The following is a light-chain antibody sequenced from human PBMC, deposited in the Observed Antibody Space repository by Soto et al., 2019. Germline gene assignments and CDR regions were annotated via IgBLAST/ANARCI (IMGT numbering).Light chain of an antibody. CDR2: DAS. J-gene: IGKJ5*01. V-gene: IGKV1-5*01. CDR3: QQYDNWPPSIT. Sequence: DIQMAQSPSTLSASVGDTVTVTCRASQSVSGWLAWYQQKPGEAPKLLIYDASALPRGVPSRFSGSGSGTKFTLTIASLQSEDFALYYCQQYDNWPPSITFGQGTRLEIK. CDR1: QSVSGW.